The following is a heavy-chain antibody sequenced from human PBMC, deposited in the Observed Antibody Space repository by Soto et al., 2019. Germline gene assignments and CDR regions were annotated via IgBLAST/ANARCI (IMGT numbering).Heavy chain of an antibody. CDR2: IYYSATT. D-gene: IGHD3-22*01. V-gene: IGHV4-31*03. J-gene: IGHJ4*02. CDR3: ARGRGDSSGLFFDY. CDR1: GGSISSGGYY. Sequence: SETLSLTCTVSGGSISSGGYYWSWIRQHPGKGLEWIGYIYYSATTYFNPSLKSRVTISLDTSKNQFSLRLTSVAAADMAVYYCARGRGDSSGLFFDYWGQGTLVTVSS.